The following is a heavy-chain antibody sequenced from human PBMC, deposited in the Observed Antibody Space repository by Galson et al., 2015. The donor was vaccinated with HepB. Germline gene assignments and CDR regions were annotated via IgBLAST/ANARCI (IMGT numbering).Heavy chain of an antibody. CDR1: GFTFSTYA. V-gene: IGHV3-23*01. D-gene: IGHD3-22*01. Sequence: SLRLSCAASGFTFSTYAMGWVRQAPGKGLEWVSGILGSGVGTYYADSVKGRFTISRDNSKNTLWLQLRSLRAEDTAVYYCAKRGLDDGSGYYGEWGQGTLVTVSS. J-gene: IGHJ4*02. CDR2: ILGSGVGT. CDR3: AKRGLDDGSGYYGE.